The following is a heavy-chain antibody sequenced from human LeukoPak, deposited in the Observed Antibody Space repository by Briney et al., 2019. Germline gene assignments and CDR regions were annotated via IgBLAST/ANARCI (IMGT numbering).Heavy chain of an antibody. CDR3: ASEDVRDGYQGY. Sequence: ASVTVSCTASGYTFTSYYMHWVRQTPGQGLEWMGIINPSGGSTSYAQKFQGRVTMTRDMSTSTVYMELSSLRSEDTAVYYCASEDVRDGYQGYWGQGTLVTVSS. D-gene: IGHD5-24*01. V-gene: IGHV1-46*01. CDR1: GYTFTSYY. CDR2: INPSGGST. J-gene: IGHJ4*02.